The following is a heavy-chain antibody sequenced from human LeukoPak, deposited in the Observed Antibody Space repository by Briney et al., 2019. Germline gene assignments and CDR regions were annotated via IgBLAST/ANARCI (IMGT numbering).Heavy chain of an antibody. CDR3: GRRVDSYWFFDY. J-gene: IGHJ4*02. CDR1: GYSFTNYW. Sequence: GESLKIYCKCSGYSFTNYWMGWVRQMPGKGLDWMGNIDPCDSDTRYIPSFQGQVTISADNSISTAYLKERSMKASDTAMYYCGRRVDSYWFFDYWRQGLVVVVSS. V-gene: IGHV5-51*01. D-gene: IGHD2-8*02. CDR2: IDPCDSDT.